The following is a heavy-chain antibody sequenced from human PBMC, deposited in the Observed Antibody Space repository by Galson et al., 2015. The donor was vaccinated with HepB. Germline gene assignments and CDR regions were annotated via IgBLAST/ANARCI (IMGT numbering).Heavy chain of an antibody. J-gene: IGHJ6*02. Sequence: SLRLSCAVSGFSFTNYAVSWVRQAPGRGLEWVAAISGSDGLITNYADSVKGRFTVSRDNTMNTLYLQMDSLRAEDTAVYYCARGHSYSFPLYNLDVWGQGTTVTVS. V-gene: IGHV3-23*01. CDR1: GFSFTNYA. D-gene: IGHD5-24*01. CDR2: ISGSDGLIT. CDR3: ARGHSYSFPLYNLDV.